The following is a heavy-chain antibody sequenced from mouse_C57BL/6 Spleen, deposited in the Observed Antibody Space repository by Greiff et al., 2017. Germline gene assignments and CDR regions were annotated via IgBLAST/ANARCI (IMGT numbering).Heavy chain of an antibody. CDR2: IDPSDSYT. D-gene: IGHD2-1*01. V-gene: IGHV1-69*01. CDR3: ALIYQGCAY. Sequence: VQLQQPGAELVMPGASVKLSCKASGYTFTSYWMHWVKKRPGQGLEWIGVIDPSDSYTNYNQKFKGKSTLTVDKSSSTAYMQLSSLTSEDSAVYYCALIYQGCAYWGQGTLVTVSA. CDR1: GYTFTSYW. J-gene: IGHJ3*01.